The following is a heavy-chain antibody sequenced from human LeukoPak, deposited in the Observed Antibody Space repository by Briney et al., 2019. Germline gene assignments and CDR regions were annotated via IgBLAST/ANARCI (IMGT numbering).Heavy chain of an antibody. CDR1: GFTFSSYW. CDR2: IKEDGSEK. V-gene: IGHV3-7*01. J-gene: IGHJ4*02. CDR3: ARDSRGNDY. D-gene: IGHD6-13*01. Sequence: GGSLRLSCVASGFTFSSYWMSWVRQTPGKGLEWVANIKEDGSEKYYVDSVKGRFTISRDNAKNSLYLEMSNLRAEDTAVYYCARDSRGNDYWGQGTLVTVSS.